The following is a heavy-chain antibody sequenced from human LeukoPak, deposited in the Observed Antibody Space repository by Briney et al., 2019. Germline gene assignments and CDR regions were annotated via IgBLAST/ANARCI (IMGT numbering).Heavy chain of an antibody. V-gene: IGHV3-23*01. CDR1: GFSFSSYA. Sequence: GGSLRLSCVASGFSFSSYAMSWVRQAPGKGLEWVSTVSGSGGNRYYADSVKGRFTISRDNSRNTQYLQMSGLRAEDTALYYCAKENGYKTTHFDYWGQGTLVTVSS. CDR2: VSGSGGNR. CDR3: AKENGYKTTHFDY. J-gene: IGHJ4*02. D-gene: IGHD5-24*01.